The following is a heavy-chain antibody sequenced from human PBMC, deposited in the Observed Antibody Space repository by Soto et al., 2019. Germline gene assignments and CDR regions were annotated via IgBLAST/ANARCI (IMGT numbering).Heavy chain of an antibody. CDR1: GGSFSGYY. J-gene: IGHJ6*02. V-gene: IGHV4-34*01. CDR3: ARGTGAEKTFYDSDGMDP. Sequence: SETLSLTCAVYGGSFSGYYWSWIRQPPGKGLERIGEINHSGSTNYNPSLKSRVTISVDTSKNQFSLKLSSVTAADTAVYYCARGTGAEKTFYDSDGMDPWGQGTMVTVYS. CDR2: INHSGST. D-gene: IGHD3-10*01.